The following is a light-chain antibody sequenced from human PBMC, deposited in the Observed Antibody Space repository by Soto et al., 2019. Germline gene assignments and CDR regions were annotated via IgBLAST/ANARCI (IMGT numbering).Light chain of an antibody. V-gene: IGKV3-20*01. CDR2: GAS. Sequence: EIVLTQSPGTLSLSPGERATLSCRASQSVSSSYLAWYQQKPGQAPRLLIYGASSRATGIPDRFSGSGSGTEFTLTISSLQSEDVAVYYCQHYYTTPLTFGGGTKVDI. CDR3: QHYYTTPLT. J-gene: IGKJ4*01. CDR1: QSVSSSY.